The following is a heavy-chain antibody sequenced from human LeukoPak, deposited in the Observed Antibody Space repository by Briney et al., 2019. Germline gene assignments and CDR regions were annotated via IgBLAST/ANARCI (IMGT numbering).Heavy chain of an antibody. CDR1: GFTFSSYA. CDR2: ISSNGGST. Sequence: PGGSLRLSCAASGFTFSSYAMHWVRQALGKGLEYVSAISSNGGSTYYANSVKGRFTISRDNSKNTLYLQMGSLRAEDMAVYYCARDKTYYYYMDVWGKGTTVTVSS. CDR3: ARDKTYYYYMDV. J-gene: IGHJ6*03. V-gene: IGHV3-64*01.